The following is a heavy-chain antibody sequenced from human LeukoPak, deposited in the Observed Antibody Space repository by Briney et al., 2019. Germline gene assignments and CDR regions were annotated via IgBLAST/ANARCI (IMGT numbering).Heavy chain of an antibody. CDR3: ARGYCSSTSCYEPPRY. D-gene: IGHD2-2*01. CDR2: INPSGGST. CDR1: GYTFTSYY. J-gene: IGHJ4*02. V-gene: IGHV1-46*01. Sequence: ASVKVSCKASGYTFTSYYMHWVRQAPGQGLEWMGIINPSGGSTSYAQKFQGRVTMTWDTSTSTVYMELSSLRSEDTAVYYCARGYCSSTSCYEPPRYWGQGTLVTVSS.